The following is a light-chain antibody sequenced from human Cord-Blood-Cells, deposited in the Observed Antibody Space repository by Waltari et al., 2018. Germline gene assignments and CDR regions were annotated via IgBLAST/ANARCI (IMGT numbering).Light chain of an antibody. CDR2: AAA. CDR1: QSISSY. Sequence: DLQMTQSPSSLSASVGDRVTNTCRASQSISSYLNSYQQKPGKAPKLLIYAAASLQSGVPSRFSGSGSGTDFTLTISSLQPEDFATYYCQQSYSTTWTFGQGTKVEIK. CDR3: QQSYSTTWT. J-gene: IGKJ1*01. V-gene: IGKV1-39*01.